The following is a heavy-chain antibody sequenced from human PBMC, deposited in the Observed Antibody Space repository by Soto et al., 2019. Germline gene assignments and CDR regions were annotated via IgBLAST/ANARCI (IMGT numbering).Heavy chain of an antibody. CDR3: AKSPRAATGGAPFDY. CDR1: GFIFSSNA. J-gene: IGHJ4*02. V-gene: IGHV3-23*01. D-gene: IGHD6-13*01. Sequence: GGSLRLSCAASGFIFSSNAMSWVRQAPGKGLEWVSGISGSGGSTYYADYADSVKGRFTISRDNSKNTLYLQMNSLRAEDTAVYYCAKSPRAATGGAPFDYWGQGT. CDR2: ISGSGGST.